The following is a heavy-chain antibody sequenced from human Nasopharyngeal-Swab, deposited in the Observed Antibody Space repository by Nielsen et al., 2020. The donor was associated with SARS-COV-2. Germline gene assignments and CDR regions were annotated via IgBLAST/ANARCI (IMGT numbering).Heavy chain of an antibody. J-gene: IGHJ6*03. Sequence: WIRQPPGKGLEWVANIKQDESEKYYVDSVKGRFTISRDNAKNSLYLQMNSLRAEDTAVYYCARVLRDSSSWYDYYYYMDVWGKGTTVTVSS. CDR3: ARVLRDSSSWYDYYYYMDV. V-gene: IGHV3-7*01. D-gene: IGHD6-13*01. CDR2: IKQDESEK.